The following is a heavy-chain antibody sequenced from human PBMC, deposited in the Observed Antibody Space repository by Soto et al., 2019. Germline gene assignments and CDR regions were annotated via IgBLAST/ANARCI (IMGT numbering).Heavy chain of an antibody. Sequence: LXLFCAAAVFTVSSYAMHWVRQAPGKGLEWVAVISYDGSNKYYADSVKGRFTISRDNSKNTLYLQMNSLRAEDTAVYYCARNYYGMDVWGQGTTVTVSS. CDR1: VFTVSSYA. V-gene: IGHV3-30-3*01. CDR3: ARNYYGMDV. J-gene: IGHJ6*02. CDR2: ISYDGSNK.